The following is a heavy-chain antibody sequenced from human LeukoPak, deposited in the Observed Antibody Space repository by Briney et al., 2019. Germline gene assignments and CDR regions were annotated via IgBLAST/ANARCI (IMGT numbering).Heavy chain of an antibody. V-gene: IGHV4-34*01. Sequence: PSETLSLTCAVYGGSFSGYYWSWIRQPPGKGLEWIGYIHHSGSTYYNSSLKSRGTISVDRSKNQFSLKLSSVTAADTAMYYCARGSRNWNYGLGYFDLWGRGTLVTVSS. J-gene: IGHJ2*01. CDR3: ARGSRNWNYGLGYFDL. D-gene: IGHD1-7*01. CDR1: GGSFSGYY. CDR2: IHHSGST.